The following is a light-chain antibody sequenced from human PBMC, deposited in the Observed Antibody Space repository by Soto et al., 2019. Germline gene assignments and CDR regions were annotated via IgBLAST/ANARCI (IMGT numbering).Light chain of an antibody. CDR1: QSVSSSY. CDR2: DAS. J-gene: IGKJ4*01. V-gene: IGKV3-20*01. CDR3: QQFSSYPLT. Sequence: EIVLTQSPGTLSLSPGERATLSCRASQSVSSSYLAWYQQKPGQAPRLLIYDASSRATGIPDRFSGGGSGTDFTLTISRLEPEDFAVYYCQQFSSYPLTFGGGTTGDIK.